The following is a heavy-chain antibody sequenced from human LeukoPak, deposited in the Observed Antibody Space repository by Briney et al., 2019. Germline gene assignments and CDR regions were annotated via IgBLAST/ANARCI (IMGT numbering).Heavy chain of an antibody. CDR3: ARGSGYSSYYFDY. CDR2: INPNSGGT. CDR1: GGTFSSYA. V-gene: IGHV1-2*02. Sequence: ASVKVSCKASGGTFSSYAISWVRQAPGQGLEWMGWINPNSGGTNYAQKFQGRVTMTRDTSISTAYMELSRLRSDDTAVYYCARGSGYSSYYFDYWGQGTLVTVSS. D-gene: IGHD3-3*01. J-gene: IGHJ4*02.